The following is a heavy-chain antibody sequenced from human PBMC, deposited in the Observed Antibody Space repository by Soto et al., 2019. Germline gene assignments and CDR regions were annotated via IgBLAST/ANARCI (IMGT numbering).Heavy chain of an antibody. V-gene: IGHV3-23*01. CDR1: GFTFSSYA. CDR3: AKITGSNDCYYCYGMDV. CDR2: ISGSGGST. J-gene: IGHJ6*02. Sequence: PGGSLILSCAASGFTFSSYAMSWVLQAPGKGLEWVSAISGSGGSTYYADSVKGRFTISRDNSKNTLYLQMNSLRAEDTAVYYCAKITGSNDCYYCYGMDVWGQGTTVSVSS. D-gene: IGHD1-20*01.